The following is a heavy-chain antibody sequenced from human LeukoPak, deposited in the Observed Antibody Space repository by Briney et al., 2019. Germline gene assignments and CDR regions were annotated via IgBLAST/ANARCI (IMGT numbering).Heavy chain of an antibody. CDR3: ARGRIAVAGRNWFDP. CDR2: INHSGST. J-gene: IGHJ5*02. CDR1: GGSFSGYY. Sequence: SETLSLTCAVYGGSFSGYYWSWIRQPPGKGLEWIGEINHSGSTNYNPSLKSRVTISVDTSKNQFSLKLSSVTAADTAVYYCARGRIAVAGRNWFDPWGQGTLVTVSS. V-gene: IGHV4-34*01. D-gene: IGHD6-19*01.